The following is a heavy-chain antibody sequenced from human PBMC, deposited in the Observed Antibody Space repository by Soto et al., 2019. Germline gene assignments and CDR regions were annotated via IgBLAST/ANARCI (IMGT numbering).Heavy chain of an antibody. CDR1: GYSFTSYW. D-gene: IGHD1-26*01. CDR3: ASHPWLQIGATVSP. CDR2: IDPADSYT. Sequence: GESLKISCKGSGYSFTSYWISRVRQMPGKGLEWLGRIDPADSYTTYSPSFEGHVTISADKYISTAYLQWSSLKASDTAIYYCASHPWLQIGATVSPWGQGTLVTVSS. V-gene: IGHV5-10-1*01. J-gene: IGHJ5*02.